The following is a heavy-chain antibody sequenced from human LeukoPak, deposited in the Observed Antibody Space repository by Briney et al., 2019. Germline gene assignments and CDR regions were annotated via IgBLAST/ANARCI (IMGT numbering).Heavy chain of an antibody. CDR2: IYTSGST. CDR3: ARGRLWIQLWSRGSLFDL. V-gene: IGHV4-61*02. CDR1: GSSISSGSYF. J-gene: IGHJ2*01. Sequence: SQTLSLTCTVSGSSISSGSYFWSWIRQPAGTGLEWIGRIYTSGSTNYNPSLQSRVTISADTSKNQFSLKLSSVTAADTAVYYCARGRLWIQLWSRGSLFDLWGRGTLVTVSS. D-gene: IGHD5-18*01.